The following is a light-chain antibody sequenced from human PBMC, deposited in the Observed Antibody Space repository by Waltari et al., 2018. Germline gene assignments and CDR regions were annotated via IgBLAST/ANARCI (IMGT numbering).Light chain of an antibody. Sequence: QSALTQPASVSGSPGQSITIPCTGTSSDVGGYNYVSWYQQPPGKAPKLVIYDVINRPSGGSNRFAGSNSGNTASLTISGLQPEDEADYYCSSYTSSNTGVFGTGTKVTVL. CDR2: DVI. CDR1: SSDVGGYNY. CDR3: SSYTSSNTGV. J-gene: IGLJ1*01. V-gene: IGLV2-14*03.